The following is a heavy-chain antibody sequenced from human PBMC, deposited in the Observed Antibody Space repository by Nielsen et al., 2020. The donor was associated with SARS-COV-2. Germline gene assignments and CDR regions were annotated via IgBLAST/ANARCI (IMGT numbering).Heavy chain of an antibody. J-gene: IGHJ4*02. V-gene: IGHV3-9*01. CDR2: ISWNSGSI. CDR1: GFTFDDYA. Sequence: GGSLRLSCAASGFTFDDYAMHWVRQAPGKGLEWVSGISWNSGSIGYADSVKGRFTISRDNAKNSLYLQMNSLRAEDTALYYCANLPQDGYNNDYWGQGTLVTVSS. D-gene: IGHD5-24*01. CDR3: ANLPQDGYNNDY.